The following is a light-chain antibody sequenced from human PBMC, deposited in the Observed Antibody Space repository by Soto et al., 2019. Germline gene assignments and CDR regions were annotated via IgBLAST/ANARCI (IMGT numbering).Light chain of an antibody. CDR2: EVT. V-gene: IGLV2-14*01. Sequence: QSALTQPASVSGSPGQSITISCTGTSSDVGGYDYVSWYQQHPGTAPRLIIFEVTNRPSGVSNRFSGSKSGNTASLTISGLQADDEADYYCTSYTSSSTQVFGTGTKVTVL. J-gene: IGLJ1*01. CDR3: TSYTSSSTQV. CDR1: SSDVGGYDY.